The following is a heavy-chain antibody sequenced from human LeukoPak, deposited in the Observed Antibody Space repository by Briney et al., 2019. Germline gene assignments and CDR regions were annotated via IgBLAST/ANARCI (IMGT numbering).Heavy chain of an antibody. D-gene: IGHD6-19*01. Sequence: SETLSLTCTVSGDSISSYYWSWIRQPPGKGLEWIGYIYYSGSTNYNPSLKSRVTISVDTSKNQFSLKLSSVTAADTAVYYCARSIAVAGMGFDYWGQGTLVTVSS. J-gene: IGHJ4*02. V-gene: IGHV4-59*01. CDR1: GDSISSYY. CDR3: ARSIAVAGMGFDY. CDR2: IYYSGST.